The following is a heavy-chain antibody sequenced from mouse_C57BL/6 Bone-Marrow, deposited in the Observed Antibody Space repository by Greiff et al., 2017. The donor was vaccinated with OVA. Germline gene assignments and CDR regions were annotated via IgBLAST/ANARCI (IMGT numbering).Heavy chain of an antibody. J-gene: IGHJ1*03. CDR2: ISSGGSYT. V-gene: IGHV5-6*01. Sequence: EVQVVESGGDLVKPGGSLKLSCAASGFTFSSYGMSWVRQTPDKRLEWVATISSGGSYTYYPDSVKGRFTISRDNAKNTLYLQMSSLKSEDTAMYYCARPITTVVAKGYFDVWGTGTTVTVAS. CDR1: GFTFSSYG. CDR3: ARPITTVVAKGYFDV. D-gene: IGHD1-1*01.